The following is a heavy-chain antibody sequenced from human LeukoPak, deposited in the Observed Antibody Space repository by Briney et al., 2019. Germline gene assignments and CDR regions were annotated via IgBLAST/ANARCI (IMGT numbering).Heavy chain of an antibody. CDR1: GFIFSNYW. CDR2: IKLDGSEK. Sequence: GGSLRLSCAASGFIFSNYWMSWVRQAPGKGLEWVANIKLDGSEKYYVDSVKGRFTISRDNSKNTLYLQMDSLRADDTAKYYCAKDSPVATWWGQGTLVTVSS. D-gene: IGHD1-26*01. CDR3: AKDSPVATW. J-gene: IGHJ4*02. V-gene: IGHV3-7*03.